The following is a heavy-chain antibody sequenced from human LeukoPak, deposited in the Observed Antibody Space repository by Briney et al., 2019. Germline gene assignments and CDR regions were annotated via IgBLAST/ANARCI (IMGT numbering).Heavy chain of an antibody. J-gene: IGHJ5*02. CDR2: IIPIFGTA. CDR1: GGTFSSYA. CDR3: ARIYSSSWPRIYWFDP. D-gene: IGHD6-13*01. Sequence: ASVKVSCKASGGTFSSYAISWVRQAPGQGLEWMGGIIPIFGTANYAQKFQGRVTITTDESTSTAYMELSSLRFEDTAVYYCARIYSSSWPRIYWFDPWGQGTLVTVSS. V-gene: IGHV1-69*05.